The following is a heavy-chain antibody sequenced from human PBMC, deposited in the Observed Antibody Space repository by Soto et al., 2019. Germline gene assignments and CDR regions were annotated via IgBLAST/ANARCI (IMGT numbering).Heavy chain of an antibody. D-gene: IGHD6-13*01. CDR3: ARHPERIAEIGWFDP. J-gene: IGHJ5*02. CDR1: GFTFSSYS. CDR2: ISSSSSTI. V-gene: IGHV3-48*01. Sequence: EVQLVESGGGLVQPGGSLTLSCAASGFTFSSYSMNWVRQAPGKGLEWVSYISSSSSTIYYADSVKGRFTISRDNAKNSLYLQMYSLRAEDTAVYYCARHPERIAEIGWFDPRGQGPLVTVSS.